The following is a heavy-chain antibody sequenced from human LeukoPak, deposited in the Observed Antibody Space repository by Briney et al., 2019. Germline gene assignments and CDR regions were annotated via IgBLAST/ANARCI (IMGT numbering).Heavy chain of an antibody. CDR3: AARTLSSGYYYG. CDR2: IYYSGST. CDR1: GGSISSSSYY. D-gene: IGHD3-22*01. Sequence: PSETLSLTCTVSGGSISSSSYYWGWLREPPGKGLDWIVSIYYSGSTYYNPSLKSRVTISVDTSKNQFSLKLSSVTAADTAVYYCAARTLSSGYYYGWGQGTLVTVSS. V-gene: IGHV4-39*01. J-gene: IGHJ4*02.